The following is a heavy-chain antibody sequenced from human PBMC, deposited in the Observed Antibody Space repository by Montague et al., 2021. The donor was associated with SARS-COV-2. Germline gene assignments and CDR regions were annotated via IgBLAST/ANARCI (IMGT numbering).Heavy chain of an antibody. Sequence: SLRLSCAAPGFTFSSYSMHWVRQSPGKGLEWVALISYDGSYKYYADFVKGRFTISRDNSKNTLYLQMNSLRGEDTAVYYCAKQTGAQTSYYYYGVDVWGQGTTVTVSS. CDR3: AKQTGAQTSYYYYGVDV. V-gene: IGHV3-30*18. J-gene: IGHJ6*02. CDR1: GFTFSSYS. D-gene: IGHD1-14*01. CDR2: ISYDGSYK.